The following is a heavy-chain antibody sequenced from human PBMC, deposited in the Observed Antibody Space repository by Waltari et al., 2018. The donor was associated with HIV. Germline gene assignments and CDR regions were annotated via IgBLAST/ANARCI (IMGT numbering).Heavy chain of an antibody. CDR1: GYPLSDLP. CDR2: FDPKNGKP. J-gene: IGHJ1*01. CDR3: VTLYNESPLYSNF. V-gene: IGHV1-24*01. D-gene: IGHD2-15*01. Sequence: QLIQSTSALKRPGASVTISCQVSGYPLSDLPIQWVRQGRGRRLEWMGGFDPKNGKPVYSQRFWGRVSLAEDTSEDTAFLELNRLTSDETAVYYCVTLYNESPLYSNFWGQGTLVTV.